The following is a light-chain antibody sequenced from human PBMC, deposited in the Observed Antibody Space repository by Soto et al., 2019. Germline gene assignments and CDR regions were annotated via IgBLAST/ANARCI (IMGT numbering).Light chain of an antibody. J-gene: IGKJ1*01. Sequence: DIVLTQSPGTLYLSPGERATLSCRASQSVSSGYLAWYQQRPGQAPRLLIYGASTRATGIPDRFSGSGSGTDFTLTISRLEPEDFPVYYCQQYGTSPWTFGQGTKVEI. CDR3: QQYGTSPWT. V-gene: IGKV3-20*01. CDR2: GAS. CDR1: QSVSSGY.